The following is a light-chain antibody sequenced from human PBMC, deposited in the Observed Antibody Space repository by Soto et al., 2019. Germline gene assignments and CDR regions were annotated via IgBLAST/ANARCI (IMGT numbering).Light chain of an antibody. CDR3: QSYDSSNVV. J-gene: IGLJ2*01. V-gene: IGLV6-57*01. CDR1: SGSIASNY. Sequence: NFMLTQPHSVSESPGKTVTISCTRSSGSIASNYVQWYQQRPGSFPTTVIYEDNQRPSGVPDRFSGSIDISSNSASLTISGLKTEDEADYYCQSYDSSNVVFGGGTKLTVL. CDR2: EDN.